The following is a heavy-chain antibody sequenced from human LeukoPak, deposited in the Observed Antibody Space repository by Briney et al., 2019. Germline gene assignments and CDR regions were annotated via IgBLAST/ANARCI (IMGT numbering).Heavy chain of an antibody. Sequence: ASVRVSCKASGYSFTACYIHWVRQAPGQGLEWMRWINSNSGGTKCAPRFQGRVTLTRNTSLSTVYMEMSDLTSDDTAIYYCAREPGTATGYWGQGTLVAISS. V-gene: IGHV1-2*07. CDR2: INSNSGGT. J-gene: IGHJ4*02. D-gene: IGHD1-1*01. CDR3: AREPGTATGY. CDR1: GYSFTACY.